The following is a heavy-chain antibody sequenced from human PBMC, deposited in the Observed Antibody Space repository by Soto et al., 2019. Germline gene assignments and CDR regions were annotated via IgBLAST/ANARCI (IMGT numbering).Heavy chain of an antibody. CDR2: IYSGGST. Sequence: GGSLRLSCAASGFTVSSNYMSWVRQAPGKGLEWVSVIYSGGSTYYADSVKGRFTISRDNSKNTLYLQMKSLRAEDTAVYYCARDHYYDSSGYFYYYYGMDVWGQGTTVTVSS. J-gene: IGHJ6*02. CDR1: GFTVSSNY. CDR3: ARDHYYDSSGYFYYYYGMDV. D-gene: IGHD3-22*01. V-gene: IGHV3-66*01.